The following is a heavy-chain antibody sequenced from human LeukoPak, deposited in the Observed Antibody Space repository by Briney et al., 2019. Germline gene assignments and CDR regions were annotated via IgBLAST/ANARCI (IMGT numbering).Heavy chain of an antibody. CDR3: ARDRDSSSWYYFDY. CDR2: ISYDGSNK. Sequence: GRSLRLSCAASGFTFSNYAMHWVRQAPGKGLEWVAVISYDGSNKYYADSVKGRFTISRDNSKNTLYLQMNSLRAEDTAVYYCARDRDSSSWYYFDYWGQGTLVTVSS. V-gene: IGHV3-30-3*01. D-gene: IGHD6-13*01. J-gene: IGHJ4*02. CDR1: GFTFSNYA.